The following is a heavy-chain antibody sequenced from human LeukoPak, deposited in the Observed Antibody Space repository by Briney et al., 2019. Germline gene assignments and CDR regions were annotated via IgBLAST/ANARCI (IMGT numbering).Heavy chain of an antibody. CDR3: VRWGSSITQHFDY. D-gene: IGHD2-2*01. V-gene: IGHV3-33*01. CDR1: GFTFRSYG. Sequence: GRSLRLSCAASGFTFRSYGLHWVRQAPGKGLEWVAVIWNDGSNKYYADSVKGRFTISRDDSKNTLYLQMNSLRAEDTAVYYCVRWGSSITQHFDYWGQGTLVTVSS. J-gene: IGHJ4*02. CDR2: IWNDGSNK.